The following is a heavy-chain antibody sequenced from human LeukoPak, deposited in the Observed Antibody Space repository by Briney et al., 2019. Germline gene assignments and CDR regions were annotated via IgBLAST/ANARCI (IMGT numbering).Heavy chain of an antibody. Sequence: SETLSLTCAVYGGSFSGYYWSWIRQPPGKGLEWIGSIYYSGSTYYNPSLKSRVTISVDTSKNQFSLKLSSVTAADTAVYYCARHSNRVTISFDYWGQGTLVTVSS. D-gene: IGHD4-17*01. V-gene: IGHV4-34*01. CDR1: GGSFSGYY. CDR3: ARHSNRVTISFDY. CDR2: IYYSGST. J-gene: IGHJ4*02.